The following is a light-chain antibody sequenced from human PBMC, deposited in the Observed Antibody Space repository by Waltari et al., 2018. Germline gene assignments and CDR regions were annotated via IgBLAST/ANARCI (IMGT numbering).Light chain of an antibody. V-gene: IGLV1-40*01. J-gene: IGLJ3*02. CDR1: DSNIASFG. CDR3: QSYDNSLRGSVL. CDR2: ENT. Sequence: HSVLTQAPSVSGAPGQRVTISCTGGDSNIASFGVNWYQYLPGRVPKLLIYENTNRPSGVPDRFAGSKSGTSASLAIEGLQPEDEGDYHCQSYDNSLRGSVLFGGGTKVTV.